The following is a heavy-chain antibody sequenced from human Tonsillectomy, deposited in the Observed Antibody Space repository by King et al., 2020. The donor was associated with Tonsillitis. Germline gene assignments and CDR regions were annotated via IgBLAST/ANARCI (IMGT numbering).Heavy chain of an antibody. Sequence: VQLQESGPGLVKPSQTLSLTCTGSGGTISTGGWNWSWIRQLPGKGLEWIGNVYYSWSTYYNPSLKSSVAMSVDTSKNKFSLKLSSVTAADTAIYYCARDVRRYYTSGERSSYYYMDVWGKGTTVTVSS. CDR2: VYYSWST. D-gene: IGHD3-10*01. J-gene: IGHJ6*03. CDR3: ARDVRRYYTSGERSSYYYMDV. CDR1: GGTISTGGWN. V-gene: IGHV4-31*01.